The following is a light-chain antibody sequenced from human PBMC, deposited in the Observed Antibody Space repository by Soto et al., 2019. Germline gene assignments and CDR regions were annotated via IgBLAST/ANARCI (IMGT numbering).Light chain of an antibody. CDR1: QTLGNNF. CDR2: GAS. CDR3: QQYGDSPWT. J-gene: IGKJ1*01. V-gene: IGKV3-20*01. Sequence: EVVLTQSPGTLSLSPGERATLSCRASQTLGNNFLAWYQQTSGQAPRLLIFGASSRAAGISDRFSGSGSGTDFTLTINNLRPEDVAVYFCQQYGDSPWTFGQGTRVEIK.